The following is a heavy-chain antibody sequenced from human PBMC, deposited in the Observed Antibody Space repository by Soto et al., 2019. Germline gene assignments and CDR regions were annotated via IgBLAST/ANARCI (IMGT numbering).Heavy chain of an antibody. V-gene: IGHV1-69*12. D-gene: IGHD2-15*01. CDR3: AGPTFNDGSGGSCYLFY. J-gene: IGHJ4*02. CDR2: IIPIFGKA. CDR1: GGTFSSYA. Sequence: QVQLVQSGAEVKKPGSSVKVSCKASGGTFSSYAINWVRQAPGQGLEWMGGIIPIFGKANYAQKFQGRVTITADESTSTAYMELSSLRSEDTAVYYCAGPTFNDGSGGSCYLFYWGQGTLVTVSS.